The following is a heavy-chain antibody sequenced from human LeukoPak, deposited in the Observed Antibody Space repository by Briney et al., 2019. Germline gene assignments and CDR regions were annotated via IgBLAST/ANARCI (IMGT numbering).Heavy chain of an antibody. V-gene: IGHV4-34*01. CDR3: ARVSIRYFDWLSHDAFDI. CDR1: GVSISHYY. CDR2: INHSGST. J-gene: IGHJ3*02. Sequence: PSETLSLTCSVSGVSISHYYWSWIRQPPGKGLEWIGEINHSGSTNYNPSLKSRVTISVDTSKNQFSLKLSSVTAADTAVYYCARVSIRYFDWLSHDAFDIWGQGTMVTVSS. D-gene: IGHD3-9*01.